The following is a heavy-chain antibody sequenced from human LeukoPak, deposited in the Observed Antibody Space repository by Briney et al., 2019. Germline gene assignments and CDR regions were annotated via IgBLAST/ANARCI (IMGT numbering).Heavy chain of an antibody. J-gene: IGHJ4*02. Sequence: ASVKVSCKASGYTFTGYYMHWVRQAPGQGLEWMGWINPNSGGTNYAQKFQGRVTMTRDTSISTAYMELSRLRSDDTAVYYCARGLSVAWELLLRPDYYFDYWGQGTLVTVSS. D-gene: IGHD1-26*01. V-gene: IGHV1-2*02. CDR3: ARGLSVAWELLLRPDYYFDY. CDR2: INPNSGGT. CDR1: GYTFTGYY.